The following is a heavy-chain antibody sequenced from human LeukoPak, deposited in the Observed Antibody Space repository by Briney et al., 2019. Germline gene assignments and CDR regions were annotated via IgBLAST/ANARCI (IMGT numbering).Heavy chain of an antibody. J-gene: IGHJ4*02. Sequence: SETLSLTCAVYGESSFSNYYWSWIRQTPGGALEWIGEINHSGYTNYNPSLKSRVTLSIDTSKNQFSLRLNSVTAAGTAVYYCSRQVVGNEYWGQGTLVTVSS. CDR2: INHSGYT. CDR1: GESSFSNYY. D-gene: IGHD3-22*01. V-gene: IGHV4-34*01. CDR3: SRQVVGNEY.